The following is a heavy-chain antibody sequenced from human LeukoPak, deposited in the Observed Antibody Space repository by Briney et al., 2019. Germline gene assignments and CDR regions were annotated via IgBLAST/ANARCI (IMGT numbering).Heavy chain of an antibody. CDR2: IITSGGST. D-gene: IGHD6-13*01. Sequence: GGSLKLSCQASGFXFSTYAMSWVRQAPGKGLEWVSLIITSGGSTYYADSVKGRFTISRDNSKNTLCLLMNSLRAEDTAVYYCARTRWSSSWYYFDSWGQGTLVTVSS. CDR1: GFXFSTYA. V-gene: IGHV3-23*01. J-gene: IGHJ4*02. CDR3: ARTRWSSSWYYFDS.